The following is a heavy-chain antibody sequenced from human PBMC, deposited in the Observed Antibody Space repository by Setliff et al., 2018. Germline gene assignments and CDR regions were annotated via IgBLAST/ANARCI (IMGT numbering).Heavy chain of an antibody. CDR1: GDSISSYF. CDR2: IQKRGSTTT. J-gene: IGHJ5*02. Sequence: SETLSLTCIVSGDSISSYFWSWIRQAHGRGLGWMGSIQKRGSTTTKYNPSLGSRISMSIDTSKNQFSLPLSSVSVGYTAVYYCARDQFSSGWYGPLESSFDRWGQGIQVTVSS. CDR3: ARDQFSSGWYGPLESSFDR. V-gene: IGHV4-59*01. D-gene: IGHD6-19*01.